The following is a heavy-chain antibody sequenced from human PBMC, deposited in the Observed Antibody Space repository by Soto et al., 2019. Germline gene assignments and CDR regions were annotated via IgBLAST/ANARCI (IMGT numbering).Heavy chain of an antibody. V-gene: IGHV3-23*01. CDR1: GFTFNNYA. J-gene: IGHJ4*02. CDR2: ISGGGDNT. D-gene: IGHD3-10*01. CDR3: ANGRGGSGSLTPRVDF. Sequence: EVQLLESGGGLVQPGGSLRLSCAASGFTFNNYAMNWVRQAPGKGLEWVSAISGGGDNTSYADSVKGRFTVSRDGSKNTLYLQMSSLRAEDTALYYCANGRGGSGSLTPRVDFWGQGTLVTVSS.